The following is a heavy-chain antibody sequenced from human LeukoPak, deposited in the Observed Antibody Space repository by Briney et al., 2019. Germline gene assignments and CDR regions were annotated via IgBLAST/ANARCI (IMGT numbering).Heavy chain of an antibody. D-gene: IGHD6-6*01. CDR2: INPSGGSS. CDR1: GYTFTSYY. J-gene: IGHJ6*02. V-gene: IGHV1-46*01. Sequence: GASVKVSCKASGYTFTSYYMHWVRQAPGQGLEWMGIINPSGGSSSYAQKFQGRVTMTRDTSTSTVYMKLSSLRSEDTAVYYCARDLAPSIAARFYYGMDVWGQGTTVTVSS. CDR3: ARDLAPSIAARFYYGMDV.